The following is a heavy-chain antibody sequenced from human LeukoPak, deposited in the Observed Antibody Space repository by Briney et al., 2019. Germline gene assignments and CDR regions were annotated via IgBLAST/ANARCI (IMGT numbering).Heavy chain of an antibody. J-gene: IGHJ3*02. V-gene: IGHV4-59*01. D-gene: IGHD3-22*01. CDR2: IYYSGST. CDR3: AREYNYYDSSGWDAFEI. CDR1: GGSISTYY. Sequence: SETLSLTCTVSGGSISTYYWNWIRQPPGKGLEWIGYIYYSGSTNYNPSLTGRVTIPVDTSKNQFSLKLSSVTAADTAVYYCAREYNYYDSSGWDAFEIWGQGTMVTVSS.